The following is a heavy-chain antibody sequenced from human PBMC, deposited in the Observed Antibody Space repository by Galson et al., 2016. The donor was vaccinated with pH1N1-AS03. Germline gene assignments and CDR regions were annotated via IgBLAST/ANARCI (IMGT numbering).Heavy chain of an antibody. CDR2: ISAYNGNT. J-gene: IGHJ3*02. D-gene: IGHD1-1*01. V-gene: IGHV1-18*04. Sequence: SVKVSCKASDSTFSTFGLGWVRQAPGQGLEWMGWISAYNGNTKYAQRVQGRATMTSDTSTTTAYLELRSLRPDDTAVYYCASGTSDAFDIWGQGTMVTVSS. CDR1: DSTFSTFG. CDR3: ASGTSDAFDI.